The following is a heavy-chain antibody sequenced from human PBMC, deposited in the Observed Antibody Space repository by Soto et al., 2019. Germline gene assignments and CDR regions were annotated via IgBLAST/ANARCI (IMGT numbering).Heavy chain of an antibody. D-gene: IGHD6-19*01. V-gene: IGHV3-30*18. CDR1: GFTFSSYG. Sequence: GGSLRLSCAASGFTFSSYGMHWVRQAPGKGLEWVAVISYDGSNKYYADSVKGRFTISRDNSKNTLYLQMNSLRAEDTAVYYCAKDGEAVAGTYWGQGTLVTVSS. J-gene: IGHJ4*02. CDR3: AKDGEAVAGTY. CDR2: ISYDGSNK.